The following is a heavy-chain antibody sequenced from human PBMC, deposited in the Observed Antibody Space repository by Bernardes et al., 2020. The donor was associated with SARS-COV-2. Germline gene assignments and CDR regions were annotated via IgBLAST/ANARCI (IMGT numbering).Heavy chain of an antibody. CDR1: GFSFNNYW. CDR3: ARKLDSGTYYGDLGY. D-gene: IGHD1-26*01. J-gene: IGHJ4*02. CDR2: ISQDGGRI. Sequence: VGSLRLSCAASGFSFNNYWMHWVRQAPGKGLVWVARISQDGGRISYADSVKGRITISRDNARNTLYLQMNSLRVEDTAVYYCARKLDSGTYYGDLGYWGQGTLVTVSS. V-gene: IGHV3-74*01.